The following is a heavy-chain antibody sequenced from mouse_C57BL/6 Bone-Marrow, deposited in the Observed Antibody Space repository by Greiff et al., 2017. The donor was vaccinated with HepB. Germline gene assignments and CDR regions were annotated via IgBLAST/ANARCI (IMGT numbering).Heavy chain of an antibody. Sequence: EVQLQESGGGLVKPGGSLKLSCAASGFTFSDYGMHWVRQAPEKGLEWVAYISSGSSTIYYADTVKGRFTISRDNAKNTLFLQMTSLRSEDTAMYYCANGSWFAYWGQGTLVTVSA. V-gene: IGHV5-17*01. CDR3: ANGSWFAY. D-gene: IGHD2-2*01. CDR2: ISSGSSTI. CDR1: GFTFSDYG. J-gene: IGHJ3*01.